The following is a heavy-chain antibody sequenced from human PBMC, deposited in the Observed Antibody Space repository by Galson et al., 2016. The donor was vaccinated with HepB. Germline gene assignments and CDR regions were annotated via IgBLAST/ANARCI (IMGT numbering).Heavy chain of an antibody. V-gene: IGHV3-21*01. CDR3: ARVWGGGLDY. CDR1: GFTFSSYS. Sequence: SLRLSCAASGFTFSSYSMNWVRQAPGKGLEWVSSISSSSSYIYYADSVKGRFTISRDNAKNSLYLQMNSLRAEDTAVCYCARVWGGGLDYLGQGTLVTVSS. CDR2: ISSSSSYI. D-gene: IGHD3-16*01. J-gene: IGHJ4*02.